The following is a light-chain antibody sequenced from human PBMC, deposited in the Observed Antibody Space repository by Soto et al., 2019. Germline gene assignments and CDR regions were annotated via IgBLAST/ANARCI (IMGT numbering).Light chain of an antibody. CDR1: QSISSW. Sequence: DVQMTQSPSTLSASVGDRVTITCRASQSISSWLAWYQQKPGKAPKLLIYDASSLESVVPSRFSGIGSGSVFTLSISSLQPDDFATYFCLQFSSYSRTFGQGT. J-gene: IGKJ1*01. CDR2: DAS. CDR3: LQFSSYSRT. V-gene: IGKV1-5*01.